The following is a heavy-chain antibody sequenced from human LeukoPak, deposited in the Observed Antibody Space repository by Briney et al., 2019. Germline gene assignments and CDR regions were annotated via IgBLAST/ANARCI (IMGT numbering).Heavy chain of an antibody. D-gene: IGHD3-22*01. CDR2: INNSGST. J-gene: IGHJ5*02. CDR3: ARETPMIKSGFDP. CDR1: GGSFRGYY. V-gene: IGHV4-34*01. Sequence: LETLSLTCAVYGGSFRGYYWSWIRQPPGKGLEYIGEINNSGSTNYNPSLKSRVTISVDTSKNQFSLKLSSVTAADTAVYYCARETPMIKSGFDPWGQGTLVTVSS.